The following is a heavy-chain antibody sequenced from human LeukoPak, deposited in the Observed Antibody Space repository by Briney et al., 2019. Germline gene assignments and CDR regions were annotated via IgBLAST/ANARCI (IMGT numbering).Heavy chain of an antibody. CDR3: ARDGWFGEYYLSYYFDY. J-gene: IGHJ4*02. CDR1: GFTFASYA. V-gene: IGHV3-23*01. D-gene: IGHD3-10*01. Sequence: GGSLRLSCAASGFTFASYALSWVRQAPGKGLEWVSTITGSGGSTYYADSVKGRFTISRDNSKNTLYLQMNSLRAEDTAVYYCARDGWFGEYYLSYYFDYWGQGTLVTVSS. CDR2: ITGSGGST.